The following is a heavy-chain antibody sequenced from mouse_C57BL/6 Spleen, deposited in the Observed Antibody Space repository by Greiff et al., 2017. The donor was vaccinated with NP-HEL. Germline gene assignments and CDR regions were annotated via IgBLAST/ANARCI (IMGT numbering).Heavy chain of an antibody. CDR1: GFTFTDYY. Sequence: EVHLVESGGGLVQPGGSLSLSCAASGFTFTDYYMSWVRQPPGKALEWLGFIRNKANGYTTEYSASVKGRFTISRDNSQSIVYIQMNALRAEDSAAYYCARCGIYYGSSCAMDYWGQGTSVTVSS. CDR3: ARCGIYYGSSCAMDY. J-gene: IGHJ4*01. CDR2: IRNKANGYTT. D-gene: IGHD1-1*01. V-gene: IGHV7-3*01.